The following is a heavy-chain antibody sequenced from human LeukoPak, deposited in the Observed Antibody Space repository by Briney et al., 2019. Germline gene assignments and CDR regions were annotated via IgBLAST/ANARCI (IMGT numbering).Heavy chain of an antibody. V-gene: IGHV3-13*01. Sequence: GGSLRLSCAASGFTFSSYDMHWVRQATGKGLEWVSAIGTAGDTYYPGSVKGRFTISRENAKNSLNLQMNSLIAGDTAVYYCARGVRLGELSQFDYWGQGTLVTVSS. J-gene: IGHJ4*02. CDR2: IGTAGDT. D-gene: IGHD3-16*02. CDR3: ARGVRLGELSQFDY. CDR1: GFTFSSYD.